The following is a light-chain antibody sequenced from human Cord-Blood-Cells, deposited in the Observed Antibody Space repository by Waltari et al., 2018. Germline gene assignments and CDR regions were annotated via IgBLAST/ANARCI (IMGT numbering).Light chain of an antibody. CDR1: KLGDKY. V-gene: IGLV3-1*01. Sequence: SYELTQPPSVSVSPGQTASITCSGDKLGDKYACWYQQKPGQSPVLCIYQDSQRPSGIPERFSGSNSGNTATLTISGTQAMDEADYYCQAWDSSTAVFGGGTKLTVL. CDR2: QDS. CDR3: QAWDSSTAV. J-gene: IGLJ3*02.